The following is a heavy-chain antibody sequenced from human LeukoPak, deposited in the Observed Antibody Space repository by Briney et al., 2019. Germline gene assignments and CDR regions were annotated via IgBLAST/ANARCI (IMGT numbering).Heavy chain of an antibody. Sequence: ASVKVSCRASGFTLTNYDINWVRQAPGQGLEWMGWMNPINGNTGYARKFQGRVTMTRDTSISTAYMELRSLTSEDTAIYYCVRDGEGVAISVNFWFDPWGQGTLVTVSS. V-gene: IGHV1-8*01. CDR1: GFTLTNYD. D-gene: IGHD3-10*01. J-gene: IGHJ5*02. CDR3: VRDGEGVAISVNFWFDP. CDR2: MNPINGNT.